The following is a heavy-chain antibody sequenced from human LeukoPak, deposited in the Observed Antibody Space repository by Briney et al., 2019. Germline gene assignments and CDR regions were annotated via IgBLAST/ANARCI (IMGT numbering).Heavy chain of an antibody. Sequence: ASVKVSCKASGYTFTSYAMHWVRQAPGRRLEWMGWINAGNGNTKYSQKFQGRVTITRDTSASTAYMELSSLRSEDTAVYYCARSVKATTYYDILTGYSNLYGMDVWGQGTTVTVSS. CDR3: ARSVKATTYYDILTGYSNLYGMDV. CDR1: GYTFTSYA. D-gene: IGHD3-9*01. CDR2: INAGNGNT. J-gene: IGHJ6*02. V-gene: IGHV1-3*01.